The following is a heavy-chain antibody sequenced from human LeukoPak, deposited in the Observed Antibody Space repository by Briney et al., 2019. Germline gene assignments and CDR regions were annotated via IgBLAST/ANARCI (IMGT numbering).Heavy chain of an antibody. CDR3: ARILYYYGSGSHSPNYYGMAV. Sequence: GASVKVSCKASGYTFTSYGISWVRQAPGQGLEWMGWISAYNGNTNYAQELQARVTMTTDTSTSTAYMELRSLRSDDTAVYYCARILYYYGSGSHSPNYYGMAVWGQGTTVTVSS. J-gene: IGHJ6*02. CDR1: GYTFTSYG. V-gene: IGHV1-18*01. D-gene: IGHD3-10*01. CDR2: ISAYNGNT.